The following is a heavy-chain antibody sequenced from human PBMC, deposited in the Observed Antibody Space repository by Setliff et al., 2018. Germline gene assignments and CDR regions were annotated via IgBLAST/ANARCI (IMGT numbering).Heavy chain of an antibody. CDR3: ATYKRSSSFEY. CDR2: INQDGSGK. CDR1: GFIFSSHW. Sequence: GESLKISCAASGFIFSSHWMNWVRQAPGKGLEWVATINQDGSGKYYVDSVKGRFTISRDNAKNSLYLQMNSPRAEDTAVYYCATYKRSSSFEYWGQGSLVTVSS. J-gene: IGHJ4*02. D-gene: IGHD6-6*01. V-gene: IGHV3-7*03.